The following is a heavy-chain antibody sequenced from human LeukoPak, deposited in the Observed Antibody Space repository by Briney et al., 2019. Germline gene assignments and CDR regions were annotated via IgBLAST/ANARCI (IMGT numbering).Heavy chain of an antibody. CDR1: GGSISSYY. V-gene: IGHV4-4*09. Sequence: PSETLSLTCTVSGGSISSYYWSWIRQPPGKGLEWIGYIYTSKTTNYNPSLKSRVTISVDTSNNQFSLKLSSVTAADTAVYYCARSITMISTGSFDIWGQGTMVTVSA. CDR2: IYTSKTT. D-gene: IGHD3-22*01. J-gene: IGHJ3*02. CDR3: ARSITMISTGSFDI.